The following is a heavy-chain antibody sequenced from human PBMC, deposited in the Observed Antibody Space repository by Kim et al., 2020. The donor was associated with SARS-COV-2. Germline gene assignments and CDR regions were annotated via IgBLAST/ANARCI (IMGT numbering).Heavy chain of an antibody. CDR3: ARGDNGNDAYYYGMDV. V-gene: IGHV3-11*04. J-gene: IGHJ6*02. Sequence: GKGRFTISRDNAKNSLYRQRNSLRAEDTAVYYCARGDNGNDAYYYGMDVWGQGTTVTVSS. D-gene: IGHD1-1*01.